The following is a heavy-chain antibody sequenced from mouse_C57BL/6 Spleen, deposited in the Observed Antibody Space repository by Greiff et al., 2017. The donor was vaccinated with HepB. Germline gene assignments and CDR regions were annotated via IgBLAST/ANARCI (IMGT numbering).Heavy chain of an antibody. D-gene: IGHD1-1*01. CDR3: ARPDYGSSSWFAY. CDR2: IYPGDGDT. V-gene: IGHV1-82*01. J-gene: IGHJ3*01. Sequence: VKLRQSGPELVKPGASVKISCKASGYAFSSSWMNWVKQRPGKGLEWIGRIYPGDGDTNYNGKFKGKATLTADKSSSTAYMQLSSLTSEDSAVYFCARPDYGSSSWFAYWGQGTLVTVSA. CDR1: GYAFSSSW.